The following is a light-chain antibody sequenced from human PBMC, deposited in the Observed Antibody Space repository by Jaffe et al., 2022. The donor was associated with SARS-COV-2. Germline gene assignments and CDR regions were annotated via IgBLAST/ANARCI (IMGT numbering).Light chain of an antibody. J-gene: IGKJ2*01. Sequence: EIVMTQSPATLSVSPGERATLSCRASQSIGSSLAWYQQKSGQAPRLLIYGASTRATGIPARFSGSGSGTEFTLTINSLQSEDFAVYYCQQYNNFYTFGQGTKLEIK. CDR1: QSIGSS. V-gene: IGKV3-15*01. CDR3: QQYNNFYT. CDR2: GAS.